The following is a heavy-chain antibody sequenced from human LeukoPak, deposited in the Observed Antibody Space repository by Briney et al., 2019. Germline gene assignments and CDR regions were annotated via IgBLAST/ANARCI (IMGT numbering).Heavy chain of an antibody. D-gene: IGHD3-10*01. V-gene: IGHV4-39*01. J-gene: IGHJ4*02. Sequence: SETLSLTCSVSSGSISDSNFYWGWIRQPPGKGLEWIGSIFYSWSTDYNPSLKSRATISVDLSKNQFSLNLNSVTAADTAVYFCARYYGSGRDPYYWGQGTLVTVSS. CDR3: ARYYGSGRDPYY. CDR2: IFYSWST. CDR1: SGSISDSNFY.